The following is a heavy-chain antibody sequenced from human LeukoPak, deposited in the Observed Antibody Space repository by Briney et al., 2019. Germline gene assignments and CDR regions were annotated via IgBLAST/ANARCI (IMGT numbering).Heavy chain of an antibody. CDR3: AKGYCSSTSCYTDY. Sequence: PGGSLRLSCAASGFTFSSYVMSWVRQAPGKGLEWVSAISGNGVTTYYADSVKGRFTISRDNSKNTVYLQMNSLRAEDTAVYYCAKGYCSSTSCYTDYWGQGTLVTVSS. V-gene: IGHV3-23*01. CDR1: GFTFSSYV. CDR2: ISGNGVTT. D-gene: IGHD2-2*02. J-gene: IGHJ4*02.